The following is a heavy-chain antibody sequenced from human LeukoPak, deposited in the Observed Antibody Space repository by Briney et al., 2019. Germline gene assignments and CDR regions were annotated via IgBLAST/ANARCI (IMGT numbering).Heavy chain of an antibody. J-gene: IGHJ4*02. Sequence: GGSLRLSCAASGFTFSSYAMSWVRQAPGKGLEWVSAISGRGGSTYYADSVKGRFTISRDNSKNTLYLQMNSLRAEDTAVYYCAKDATWYYDFWSGYYSTGGFDYWGQGTLVTVSS. V-gene: IGHV3-23*01. CDR1: GFTFSSYA. CDR3: AKDATWYYDFWSGYYSTGGFDY. CDR2: ISGRGGST. D-gene: IGHD3-3*01.